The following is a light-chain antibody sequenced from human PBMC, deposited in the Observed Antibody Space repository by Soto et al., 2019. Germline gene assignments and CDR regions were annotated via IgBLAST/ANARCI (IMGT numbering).Light chain of an antibody. Sequence: LTQPASVSGSPGQSITISCTGTSSDVGGYNYVSWYQQHPGKAPKLMIYDVSNRPSGVSNRFSGSKSGNTASLTISGLQAEDEADYYCSSYTSIYVFGTGTKVTVL. CDR2: DVS. V-gene: IGLV2-14*01. CDR1: SSDVGGYNY. CDR3: SSYTSIYV. J-gene: IGLJ1*01.